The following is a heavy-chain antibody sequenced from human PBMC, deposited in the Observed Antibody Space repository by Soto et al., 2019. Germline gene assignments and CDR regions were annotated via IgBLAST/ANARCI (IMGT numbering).Heavy chain of an antibody. CDR3: ARRTYYYDSSGYPTDYFDY. Sequence: SETLSLTCTVSGGSNSSSSYYWGWIRQPPGKGLEWIGSIYYSGSTYYNPSLKSRVTISVDTSKNQFSLKLSSVTAADTAVYYCARRTYYYDSSGYPTDYFDYWGQGTLVTVSS. CDR2: IYYSGST. V-gene: IGHV4-39*01. D-gene: IGHD3-22*01. J-gene: IGHJ4*02. CDR1: GGSNSSSSYY.